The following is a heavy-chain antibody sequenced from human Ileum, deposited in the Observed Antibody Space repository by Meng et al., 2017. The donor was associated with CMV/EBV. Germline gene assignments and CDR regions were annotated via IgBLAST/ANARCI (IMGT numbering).Heavy chain of an antibody. J-gene: IGHJ4*02. CDR1: SASITPYS. D-gene: IGHD3-10*01. CDR2: IYTGGPT. Sequence: AHLREWGPGLVKPSETLSLTCTISSASITPYSWNWIRQPAGKWLEWIGRIYTGGPTDYNPSLKSRVTMSVDMSKNQFFLNLSSVTAADTAVYYCARGQTVRGFEYWGLGILVTSPQ. CDR3: ARGQTVRGFEY. V-gene: IGHV4-4*07.